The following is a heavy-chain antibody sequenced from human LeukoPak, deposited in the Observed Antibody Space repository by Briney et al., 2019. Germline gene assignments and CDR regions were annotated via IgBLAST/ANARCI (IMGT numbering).Heavy chain of an antibody. CDR1: GFTFSSYA. CDR3: AGSQYYGLFDY. J-gene: IGHJ4*02. Sequence: PGGSLRLSCAVSGFTFSSYAVSWVRQAPGKGLEWVSGISGSGGSTYYADSVKGRFTISRDNSKNTLYLQMNSLRVEDTAVYYCAGSQYYGLFDYWGQGTLVTVSS. CDR2: ISGSGGST. V-gene: IGHV3-23*01. D-gene: IGHD4-17*01.